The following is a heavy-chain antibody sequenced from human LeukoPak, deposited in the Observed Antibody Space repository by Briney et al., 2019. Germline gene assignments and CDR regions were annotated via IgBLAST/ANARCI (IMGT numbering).Heavy chain of an antibody. D-gene: IGHD3-3*01. Sequence: ASVKVSCKASGHTFTSYGISWVRQAPGQGLEWMGWISAYNGNTNYAQKLQGRVTMTTDTSTSTAYMELRSLRSDDTAVYYCARGSVRFLEWTPFDYWGQGTLVTVSS. CDR1: GHTFTSYG. CDR2: ISAYNGNT. CDR3: ARGSVRFLEWTPFDY. J-gene: IGHJ4*02. V-gene: IGHV1-18*01.